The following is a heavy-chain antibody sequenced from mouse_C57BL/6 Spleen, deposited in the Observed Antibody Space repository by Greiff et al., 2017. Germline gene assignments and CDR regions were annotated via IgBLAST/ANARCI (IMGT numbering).Heavy chain of an antibody. D-gene: IGHD1-1*01. Sequence: VMLVESGPGLVAPSQSLSITCTVSGFSLTSYAISWVRQPPGKGLEWLGVIWTGGGTNYNSARKSRLSISKDNSKSQVFLKMNSLQTDDTARYYCARSPHYYGSSYDAMDYWGQGTSVTVSS. J-gene: IGHJ4*01. V-gene: IGHV2-9-1*01. CDR3: ARSPHYYGSSYDAMDY. CDR1: GFSLTSYA. CDR2: IWTGGGT.